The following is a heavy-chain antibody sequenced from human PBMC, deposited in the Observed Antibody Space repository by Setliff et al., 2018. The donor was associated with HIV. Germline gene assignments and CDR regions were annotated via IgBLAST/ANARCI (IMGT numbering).Heavy chain of an antibody. CDR1: GFTFSSYA. D-gene: IGHD3-10*02. CDR3: AKVLVFGIDVFDT. Sequence: QPGGSLRLSCAASGFTFSSYAMGWVRQAPGKGLEWVSIIGAVGGPTHYAESVKGRFTISKDNSKNTLYLQMSSLRDEDTAVYYCAKVLVFGIDVFDTWGQGTMVTVSS. J-gene: IGHJ3*02. CDR2: IGAVGGPT. V-gene: IGHV3-23*01.